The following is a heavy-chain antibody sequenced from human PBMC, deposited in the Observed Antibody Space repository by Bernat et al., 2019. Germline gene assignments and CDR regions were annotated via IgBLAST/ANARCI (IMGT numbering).Heavy chain of an antibody. CDR2: LVSRTDGGTT. CDR3: TTKYSTRFNGMDV. Sequence: EGQLVESGGGLVKPGESLRLSCAASGFPFTSAWMSWVRQAPGKGLEWVGRLVSRTDGGTTEYAAPVKGRFTISRDDSKNTLYLQMNSLKTEDTAVYYCTTKYSTRFNGMDVWGQGTTVTVSS. D-gene: IGHD6-6*01. J-gene: IGHJ6*02. V-gene: IGHV3-15*04. CDR1: GFPFTSAW.